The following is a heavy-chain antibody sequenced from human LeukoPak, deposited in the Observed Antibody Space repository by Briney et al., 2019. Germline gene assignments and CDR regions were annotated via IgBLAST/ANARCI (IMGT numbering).Heavy chain of an antibody. CDR3: ARARTVGTIQYYFDY. D-gene: IGHD1-26*01. V-gene: IGHV4-4*07. CDR1: GAXISNYY. CDR2: VYASGTT. J-gene: IGHJ4*02. Sequence: PSETLSLTCTVSGAXISNYYCSWIRQPAGKGLEWIGRVYASGTTNYNPSLKSRVTMSVDTSKNQFSLKLSSMTAADTAVYYCARARTVGTIQYYFDYWGQGTLVTVSS.